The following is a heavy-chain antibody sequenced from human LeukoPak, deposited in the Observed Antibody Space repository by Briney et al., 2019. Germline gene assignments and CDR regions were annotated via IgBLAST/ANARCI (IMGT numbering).Heavy chain of an antibody. Sequence: GGSLRLSCAASGFTFSSYWMNWVRQAPGEGLEWVSSISSSSSYIYYADSVKGRFTISRDNAKNSLYLQMNSLRAEDTAVYYCARSLRWAYYFDYWGQGTLVTVSS. V-gene: IGHV3-21*01. D-gene: IGHD4-23*01. CDR1: GFTFSSYW. CDR3: ARSLRWAYYFDY. CDR2: ISSSSSYI. J-gene: IGHJ4*02.